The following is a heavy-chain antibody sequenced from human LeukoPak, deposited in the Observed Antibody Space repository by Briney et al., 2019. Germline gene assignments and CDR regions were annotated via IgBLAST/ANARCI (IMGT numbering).Heavy chain of an antibody. CDR3: GRHTIFYTVTPPDY. J-gene: IGHJ4*02. CDR2: IYSGGST. V-gene: IGHV3-66*04. D-gene: IGHD3-9*01. Sequence: GGSLRLSCAASGFTVSSNYMSWFPQAPGKGLEWVSVIYSGGSTSYADSVKGRFTISRDNSKNTLYLQMNSLRAEDTVVSYCGRHTIFYTVTPPDYWGQGTLVTVSS. CDR1: GFTVSSNY.